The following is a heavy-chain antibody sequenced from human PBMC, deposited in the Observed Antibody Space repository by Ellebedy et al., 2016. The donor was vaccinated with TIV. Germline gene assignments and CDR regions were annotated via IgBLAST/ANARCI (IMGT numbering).Heavy chain of an antibody. D-gene: IGHD4-23*01. Sequence: SETLSLTCAVYGGSFSGYYWSWIRQPPGKGLEWIGEINHSGSTNYNPSLKSRVTISVDTSKNQFSLKLSSVTAADTAVYYCARHIYGGNYFDYWGQGTLVTVSS. CDR1: GGSFSGYY. CDR2: INHSGST. V-gene: IGHV4-34*01. CDR3: ARHIYGGNYFDY. J-gene: IGHJ4*02.